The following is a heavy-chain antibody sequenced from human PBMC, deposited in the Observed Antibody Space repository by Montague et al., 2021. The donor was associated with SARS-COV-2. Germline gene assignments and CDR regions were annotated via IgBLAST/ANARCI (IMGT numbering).Heavy chain of an antibody. V-gene: IGHV4-38-2*02. CDR3: ARSGVGIFDFSYFDS. CDR2: RYQNGAT. J-gene: IGHJ4*02. D-gene: IGHD3-3*01. Sequence: SETLSLTCSVSGFSISSGYYWGWIRQTPGKGLEWIGSRYQNGATYYSPTLKRPVTILLDTSKNQSSLSLTSVTAADTAAYYCARSGVGIFDFSYFDSWGQGSLVIVSS. CDR1: GFSISSGYY.